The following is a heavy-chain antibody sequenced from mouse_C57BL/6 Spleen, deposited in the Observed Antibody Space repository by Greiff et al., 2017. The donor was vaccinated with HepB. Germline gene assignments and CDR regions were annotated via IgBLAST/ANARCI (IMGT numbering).Heavy chain of an antibody. CDR1: GFNIKDDY. CDR3: TSQSHFDY. V-gene: IGHV14-4*01. J-gene: IGHJ2*01. CDR2: IDPENGDT. Sequence: EVQLVESGAELVRPGASVKLSCTASGFNIKDDYMHWVKQRPEQGLEWIGWIDPENGDTEYASKFQGKATITADTSSNTAYLQLSSLTSEDTAVYYCTSQSHFDYWGQGTTLTVSS.